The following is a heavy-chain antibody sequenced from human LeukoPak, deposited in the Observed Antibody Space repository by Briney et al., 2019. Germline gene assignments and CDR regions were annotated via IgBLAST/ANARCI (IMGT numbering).Heavy chain of an antibody. Sequence: GGSLRLSCAASGFTFINYEMNWVRQGPGKGLEWVSYSSSSGSTMYYADSVKGRFTISRDNAKNSLYLQMHSLRAEDTAVYYCAREAGITGTANFDYWGQGTLVTVSS. CDR1: GFTFINYE. CDR3: AREAGITGTANFDY. CDR2: SSSSGSTM. J-gene: IGHJ4*02. V-gene: IGHV3-48*03. D-gene: IGHD1-7*01.